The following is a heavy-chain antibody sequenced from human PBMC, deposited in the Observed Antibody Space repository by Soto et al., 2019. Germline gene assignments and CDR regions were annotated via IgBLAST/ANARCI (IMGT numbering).Heavy chain of an antibody. Sequence: PGGSLRLSCAASGVTFNSYAMNWVRQAPGKXLEWVSGISGSGDNTYHADSVKGRFTISRDNSKNTLYLQMNSLRVEDTAVYYCALTGGTFCGGDCSYYYYYAMDVWGQGTTVTVSS. D-gene: IGHD2-21*02. J-gene: IGHJ6*02. CDR1: GVTFNSYA. V-gene: IGHV3-23*01. CDR3: ALTGGTFCGGDCSYYYYYAMDV. CDR2: ISGSGDNT.